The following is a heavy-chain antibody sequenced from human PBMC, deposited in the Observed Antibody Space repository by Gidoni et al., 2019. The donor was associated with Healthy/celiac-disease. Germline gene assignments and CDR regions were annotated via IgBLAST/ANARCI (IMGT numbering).Heavy chain of an antibody. J-gene: IGHJ4*02. CDR3: ASTRYYDSSGYLFRPYYFDY. D-gene: IGHD3-22*01. CDR2: VIPIFGTA. Sequence: QVQLVQSGAEVKKPGSSVKVSCKASGGTFSSYPIRWVGQAPGQGLEWMGGVIPIFGTANYAQKFQGRVTITADESTSTAYMELSSLRSEDTAVYYCASTRYYDSSGYLFRPYYFDYWGQGTLVTVSS. V-gene: IGHV1-69*01. CDR1: GGTFSSYP.